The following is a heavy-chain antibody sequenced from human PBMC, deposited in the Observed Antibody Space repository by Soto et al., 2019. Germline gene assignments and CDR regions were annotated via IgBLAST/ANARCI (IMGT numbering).Heavy chain of an antibody. CDR1: GFTLSSSA. J-gene: IGHJ4*02. V-gene: IGHV1-58*01. D-gene: IGHD3-22*01. CDR3: AADPYYYDSSNYYSFDH. Sequence: GASVKVSCKAFGFTLSSSAVQWVRQARGQRLEWIGWIVAGSGSTHYAQRFQERVTFTRDMSTSTAYLELSSLRSEDTAVYHCAADPYYYDSSNYYSFDHWGQGTLVTVS. CDR2: IVAGSGST.